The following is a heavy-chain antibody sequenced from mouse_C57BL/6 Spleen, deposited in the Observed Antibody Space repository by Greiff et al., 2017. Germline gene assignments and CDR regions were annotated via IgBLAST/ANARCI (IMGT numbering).Heavy chain of an antibody. J-gene: IGHJ4*01. CDR2: ISSGGSYT. CDR3: ARHANSYAMDY. D-gene: IGHD4-1*01. V-gene: IGHV5-6*01. Sequence: EVQLQQSGGDLVKPGGSLKLSCAASGFTFSSSGMSWVRQTPDKRLEWVAIISSGGSYTYYPDSVKGRFTISRDNAKNTLYLQMSSLKSEDTAIYYCARHANSYAMDYWGQGTSVTVSS. CDR1: GFTFSSSG.